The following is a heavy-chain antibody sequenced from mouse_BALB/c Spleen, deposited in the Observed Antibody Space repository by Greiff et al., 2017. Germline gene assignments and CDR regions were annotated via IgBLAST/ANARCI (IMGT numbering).Heavy chain of an antibody. Sequence: VQLVESAAELARPGASVKMSCKASGYTFTSYTMHWVKQRPGQGLEWIGYINPSSGYTEYNQKFKDKTTLTADKSSSTAYMQLSSLTSEDSAVYYCARWGYDRRYFDYWGQGTTLTVSS. D-gene: IGHD2-2*01. CDR1: GYTFTSYT. V-gene: IGHV1-4*02. CDR2: INPSSGYT. J-gene: IGHJ2*01. CDR3: ARWGYDRRYFDY.